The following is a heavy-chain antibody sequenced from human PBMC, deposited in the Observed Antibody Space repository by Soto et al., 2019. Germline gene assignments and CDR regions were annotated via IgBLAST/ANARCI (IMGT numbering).Heavy chain of an antibody. CDR3: AIIAPGYSSSWYRFDP. Sequence: GESLKISCKGSGYSFTSYWISWVRQMPGKGLEWMGRIDPSDSYTNYSPSFQGHVTISADKSLSTAYLQWSSLKASDTAMYYCAIIAPGYSSSWYRFDPWGQGTLVTVSS. CDR2: IDPSDSYT. CDR1: GYSFTSYW. J-gene: IGHJ5*02. D-gene: IGHD6-13*01. V-gene: IGHV5-10-1*01.